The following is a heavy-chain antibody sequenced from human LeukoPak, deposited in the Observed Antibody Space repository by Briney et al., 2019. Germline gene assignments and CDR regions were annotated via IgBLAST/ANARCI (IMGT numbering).Heavy chain of an antibody. Sequence: GGSLRLSCAASGFTFSSYAMTWVRQAPGKGLEWVSAITGGGDTTYYADSVKGRFTISRDNSKNTLYLQMNSLRAEDTAVYYCANTFYDYYDSSGYSDYWGQGTLVTVSS. D-gene: IGHD3-22*01. V-gene: IGHV3-23*01. CDR2: ITGGGDTT. CDR1: GFTFSSYA. J-gene: IGHJ4*02. CDR3: ANTFYDYYDSSGYSDY.